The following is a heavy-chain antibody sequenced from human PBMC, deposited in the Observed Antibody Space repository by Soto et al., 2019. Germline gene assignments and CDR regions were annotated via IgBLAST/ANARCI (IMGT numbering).Heavy chain of an antibody. CDR2: INHSGST. CDR1: GGSFSGYY. CDR3: ARFEGPFDY. V-gene: IGHV4-34*01. J-gene: IGHJ4*02. Sequence: PSETLSLTCAVYGGSFSGYYWSWIRQPPGKGLEWIGEINHSGSTNYNPSLKSRVTISVDTSKNQFSLKLSSVTAADTAVYYCARFEGPFDYWGQGTLVTVSS.